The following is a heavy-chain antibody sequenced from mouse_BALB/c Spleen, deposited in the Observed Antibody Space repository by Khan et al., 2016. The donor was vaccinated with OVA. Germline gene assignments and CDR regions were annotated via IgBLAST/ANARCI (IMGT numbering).Heavy chain of an antibody. Sequence: QVQLKQSGPELVKPGASVKMSCKASGYTFTYYVITWVKQRTGQGLEWIGEIYPGSDNAYYNERFKGKATLTADKSSNTIHMQLSSLTSEDSAVYFCARGDGYCVYFDYWGKGTTLTVSS. D-gene: IGHD2-3*01. CDR3: ARGDGYCVYFDY. V-gene: IGHV1-77*01. J-gene: IGHJ2*01. CDR1: GYTFTYYV. CDR2: IYPGSDNA.